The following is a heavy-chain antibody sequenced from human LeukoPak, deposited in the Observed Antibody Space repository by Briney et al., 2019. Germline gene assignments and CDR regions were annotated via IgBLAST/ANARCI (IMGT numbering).Heavy chain of an antibody. CDR3: ARAITMVRGVRRYCGMDV. J-gene: IGHJ6*04. V-gene: IGHV4-34*01. CDR2: INHSGST. Sequence: SETLSLTCAVYGGSFSGYYWTWIRQPPGKGLEWIGEINHSGSTNYNPSLKSRVTISVDTSKNQFSLKLSSVTAADTAVYYCARAITMVRGVRRYCGMDVWGKGTTVTVSS. CDR1: GGSFSGYY. D-gene: IGHD3-10*01.